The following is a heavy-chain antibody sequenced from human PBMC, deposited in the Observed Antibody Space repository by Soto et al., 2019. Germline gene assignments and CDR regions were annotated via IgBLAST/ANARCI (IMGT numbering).Heavy chain of an antibody. D-gene: IGHD1-26*01. CDR3: ARDRVGDYYYYGMDV. Sequence: VQLLESGGGLVQPGGSLRLSCAASGFTFSSYGMHWVRQAPGKGLEWVAVIWYDGSNKYYADSVKGRFTISRDNSKNTLYLQMNSLRAEDTAVYYCARDRVGDYYYYGMDVWGQGTTVTVSS. J-gene: IGHJ6*02. V-gene: IGHV3-33*01. CDR2: IWYDGSNK. CDR1: GFTFSSYG.